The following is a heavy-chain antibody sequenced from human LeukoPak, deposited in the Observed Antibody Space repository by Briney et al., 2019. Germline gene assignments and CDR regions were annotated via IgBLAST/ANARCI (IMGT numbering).Heavy chain of an antibody. CDR2: INPKTGVT. CDR1: GYTFTDYY. CDR3: ARDLAMYSPDLDY. J-gene: IGHJ4*02. D-gene: IGHD1-26*01. Sequence: ASVKVSCKASGYTFTDYYLHWVRQAPGHGLEWMGWINPKTGVTKYAQNFQGRVTVTRDTSINTAYMEVSRLRSDDTAVFYCARDLAMYSPDLDYWGQGTLVTVSS. V-gene: IGHV1-2*02.